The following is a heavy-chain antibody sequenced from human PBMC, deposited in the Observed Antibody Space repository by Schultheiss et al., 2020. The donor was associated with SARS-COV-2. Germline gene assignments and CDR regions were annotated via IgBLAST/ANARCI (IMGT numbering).Heavy chain of an antibody. Sequence: SETLSLTCTDSGGSISSSNWWSWVRQPPGKGLEWIGEIYHSGSTNYNPSLKSRVTISVDKSKNQFSLKLSSVTAADTAVYYCARESEGGGGSMDVWGQGTTVTVSS. J-gene: IGHJ6*02. CDR2: IYHSGST. V-gene: IGHV4-4*02. D-gene: IGHD3-16*01. CDR3: ARESEGGGGSMDV. CDR1: GGSISSSNW.